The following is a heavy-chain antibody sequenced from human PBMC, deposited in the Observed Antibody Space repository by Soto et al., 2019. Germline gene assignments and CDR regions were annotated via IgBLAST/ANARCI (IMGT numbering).Heavy chain of an antibody. Sequence: SVKVSCKASGGTFSSYAISWVRQAPGQGLEWMGGIIPIFGTANYAQKFQGRVTITADESTSTAYMEMSSLRSEDTAVYYCARECTNYYDSSAYGYWGQGTLVTVSS. CDR3: ARECTNYYDSSAYGY. CDR2: IIPIFGTA. V-gene: IGHV1-69*13. J-gene: IGHJ4*02. D-gene: IGHD3-22*01. CDR1: GGTFSSYA.